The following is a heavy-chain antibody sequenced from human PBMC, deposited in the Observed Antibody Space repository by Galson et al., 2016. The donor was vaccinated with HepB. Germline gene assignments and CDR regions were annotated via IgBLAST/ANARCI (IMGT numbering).Heavy chain of an antibody. V-gene: IGHV3-23*01. CDR3: ARDRDSGGYFHERGYNYDD. CDR2: ISGGGFGK. J-gene: IGHJ4*02. D-gene: IGHD3-22*01. Sequence: SLRLSCAASGFSFASHTMNWVRQPPGKGLEWVSLISGGGFGKYYAGSVKGRFTISRDNSKNTLYLEMDNRRAEDTAVYFCARDRDSGGYFHERGYNYDDLGQGTLVAVSS. CDR1: GFSFASHT.